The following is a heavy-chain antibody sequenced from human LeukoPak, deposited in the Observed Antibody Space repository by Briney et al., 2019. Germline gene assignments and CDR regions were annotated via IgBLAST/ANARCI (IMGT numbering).Heavy chain of an antibody. CDR1: GFSFRSFW. Sequence: GGSLRLSCAASGFSFRSFWMYWVRQAPGKGLEWVSRINADGSATSSADAVKGRFTISRDNAKNTLYLQLNSLRAEDTAVYYCARGNYGMDVWGKGTTVTVSS. CDR3: ARGNYGMDV. J-gene: IGHJ6*04. CDR2: INADGSAT. V-gene: IGHV3-74*01.